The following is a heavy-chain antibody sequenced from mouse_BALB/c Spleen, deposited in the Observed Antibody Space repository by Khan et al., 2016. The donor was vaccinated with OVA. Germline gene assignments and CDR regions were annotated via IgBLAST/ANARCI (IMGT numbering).Heavy chain of an antibody. D-gene: IGHD1-1*01. V-gene: IGHV1S56*01. CDR1: GDTFISYY. CDR3: AISYHGSFWSFDV. J-gene: IGHJ1*01. Sequence: QVQLQQPGLELVNPGASVKMSCKASGDTFISYYIHWVKQRPGQGLEWIGWIYPGDGRTKYNEKFKGKTTLTADKSSSTAFMLLSSLTSEDSPIYFCAISYHGSFWSFDVWGAGTTDTVSS. CDR2: IYPGDGRT.